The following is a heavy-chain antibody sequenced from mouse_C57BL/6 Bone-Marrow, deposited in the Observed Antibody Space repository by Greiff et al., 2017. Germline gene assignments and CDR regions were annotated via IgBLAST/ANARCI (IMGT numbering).Heavy chain of an antibody. V-gene: IGHV1-58*01. J-gene: IGHJ4*01. Sequence: EVQLQQSGAELVRPGSSVKMSCKTSGYTFTSYGINWVKQRPGQGLEWIGYIYIGNGYTEYNEKFKGKGTLTSDTSSSTAYMQLSSLTSEDSAIYFCARPPHYYSNSLCAMDYWGQGTSVTVSS. CDR3: ARPPHYYSNSLCAMDY. CDR1: GYTFTSYG. D-gene: IGHD2-5*01. CDR2: IYIGNGYT.